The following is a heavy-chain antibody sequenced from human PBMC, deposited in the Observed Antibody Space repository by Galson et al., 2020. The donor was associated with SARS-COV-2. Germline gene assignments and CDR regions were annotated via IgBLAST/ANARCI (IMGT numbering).Heavy chain of an antibody. D-gene: IGHD3-9*01. J-gene: IGHJ5*02. Sequence: SETLSLTCAVSGGSISSPNTWWSWVRQPPGKGLEWIGEIFHSGGTNYNPSLRSRVTISVDKSNNQFSLKLSSVTAADTAIYYCARLSGINAGYNGFDPWGQGTLVTVSS. CDR2: IFHSGGT. CDR1: GGSISSPNTW. CDR3: ARLSGINAGYNGFDP. V-gene: IGHV4-4*02.